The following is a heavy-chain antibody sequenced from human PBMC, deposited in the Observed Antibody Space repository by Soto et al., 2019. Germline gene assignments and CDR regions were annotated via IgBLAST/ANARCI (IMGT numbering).Heavy chain of an antibody. CDR3: ASRQGWEIEPGSGNV. J-gene: IGHJ6*02. CDR2: IIPIFGTA. D-gene: IGHD1-26*01. CDR1: GGTFSSYA. V-gene: IGHV1-69*12. Sequence: QVQLVQSGAEVMKPGSSVKVSCKASGGTFSSYAISWVRQAPGQGLEWMGGIIPIFGTANYAQKFQGRVTITAVESTSTASMELSSLRSEDTAVYYWASRQGWEIEPGSGNVWGQGTTVTVSS.